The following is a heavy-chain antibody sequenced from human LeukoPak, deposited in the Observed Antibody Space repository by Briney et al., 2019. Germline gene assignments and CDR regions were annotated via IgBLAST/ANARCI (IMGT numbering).Heavy chain of an antibody. CDR1: GGTFSSYA. CDR2: IIPIFGTA. V-gene: IGHV1-69*13. D-gene: IGHD6-13*01. J-gene: IGHJ6*02. Sequence: GASVKVSCKASGGTFSSYAISWVRQAPGQGLEWMGGIIPIFGTANYAQKFQGRVTITADGSTSTAYMELSSLRSEDTAVYYCARDVRAAGLGYYYGMDVWGQGTTVTVSS. CDR3: ARDVRAAGLGYYYGMDV.